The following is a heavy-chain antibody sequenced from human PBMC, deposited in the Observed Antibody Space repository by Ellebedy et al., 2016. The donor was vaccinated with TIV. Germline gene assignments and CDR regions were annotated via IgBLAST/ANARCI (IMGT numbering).Heavy chain of an antibody. V-gene: IGHV1-69*13. Sequence: AASVKVSCKASGGTFNTDAISWVRLAPGQGLEWMGGIIPITETAHYAQKFQGRVTIHADESTSTAYMELSSLRPEDTAAYYFARGVDSSWRCDMWGQGTMVTVSS. CDR2: IIPITETA. CDR3: ARGVDSSWRCDM. J-gene: IGHJ3*02. CDR1: GGTFNTDA. D-gene: IGHD6-13*01.